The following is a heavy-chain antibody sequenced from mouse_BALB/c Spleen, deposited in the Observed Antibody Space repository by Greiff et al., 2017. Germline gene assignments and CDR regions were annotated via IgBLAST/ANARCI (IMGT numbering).Heavy chain of an antibody. CDR3: ARCYYGSSYRAMDY. CDR2: ISYSGST. V-gene: IGHV3-2*02. J-gene: IGHJ4*01. D-gene: IGHD1-1*01. Sequence: EVQLQQSGPGLVKPSQSLSLTCTVTGYSITSDYAWNWIRQFPGNKLEWMGYISYSGSTSYNPSLKSRISITRDTSKNQFFLQLNSVTTEDTATYYCARCYYGSSYRAMDYWGQGTSVTVSS. CDR1: GYSITSDYA.